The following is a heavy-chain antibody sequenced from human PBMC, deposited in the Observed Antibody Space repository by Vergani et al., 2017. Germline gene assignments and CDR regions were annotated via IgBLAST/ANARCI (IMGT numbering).Heavy chain of an antibody. CDR3: ATKSCGTPGWQIGYFRE. V-gene: IGHV3-30*03. J-gene: IGHJ1*01. CDR1: GFTSSYYG. CDR2: ISYDGTQK. D-gene: IGHD1-1*01. Sequence: QVQLVESGGGVVLPGRSLRLSCVVSGFTSSYYGMHWVRQAPGKGLEWVAVISYDGTQKYYADSVKGRFTISRDNSKSTLYLQMNSLRTEDTAVYYCATKSCGTPGWQIGYFREWGQGTLVTVSS.